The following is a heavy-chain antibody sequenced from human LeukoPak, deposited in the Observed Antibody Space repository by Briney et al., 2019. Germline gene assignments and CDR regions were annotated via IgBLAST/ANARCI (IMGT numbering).Heavy chain of an antibody. V-gene: IGHV4-30-4*08. CDR2: IYYSGST. CDR1: GGSISSGDYY. Sequence: SETLSLTCTVSGGSISSGDYYWSWIRQPPGKGLEWIGYIYYSGSTYYNPSPKSRVTISVDTSKNQYSLKLSSVTAADTAVYYCAGCGGDCYNYFEYWGQGTLVTVSS. J-gene: IGHJ4*02. D-gene: IGHD2-21*02. CDR3: AGCGGDCYNYFEY.